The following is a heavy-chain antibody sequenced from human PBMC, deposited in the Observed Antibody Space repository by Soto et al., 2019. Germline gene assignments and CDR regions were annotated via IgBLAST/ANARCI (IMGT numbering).Heavy chain of an antibody. CDR3: ARDRGGYYYFDY. J-gene: IGHJ4*02. V-gene: IGHV3-33*01. CDR1: GFTFSSYG. D-gene: IGHD1-26*01. Sequence: TGGSLRLSCAASGFTFSSYGMHWVRQAPGKGLEWVAVIWYDGSNKYYADSVKGRFTISRDNSKNTLYLQMNSLRAEDTAVYYCARDRGGYYYFDYWGQGTLVTAPQ. CDR2: IWYDGSNK.